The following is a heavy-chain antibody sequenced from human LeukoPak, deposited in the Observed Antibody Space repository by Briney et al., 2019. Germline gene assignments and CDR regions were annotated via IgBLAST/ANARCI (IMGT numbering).Heavy chain of an antibody. Sequence: SETLSLTCAVYGGSFSGYYWSWIRQPPGKGLEWIGEINHSGSTNYNPSLKSRVTISVDTSKNQFSLKLSSVTAADTAVYYCARGVRYFDWFQYYYMDVWGKGTTVTVSS. CDR1: GGSFSGYY. CDR2: INHSGST. V-gene: IGHV4-34*01. CDR3: ARGVRYFDWFQYYYMDV. D-gene: IGHD3-9*01. J-gene: IGHJ6*03.